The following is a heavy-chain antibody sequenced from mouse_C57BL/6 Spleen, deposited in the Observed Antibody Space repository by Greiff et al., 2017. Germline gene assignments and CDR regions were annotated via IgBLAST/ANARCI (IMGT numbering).Heavy chain of an antibody. CDR3: ARRGMVTSYAMDY. CDR2: ISSGGSYT. CDR1: GFTFSSYG. V-gene: IGHV5-6*02. D-gene: IGHD2-3*01. J-gene: IGHJ4*01. Sequence: EVKVVESGGDLVKPGGSLKLSCAASGFTFSSYGMSWVRQTPDKRLEWVATISSGGSYTYYPDSVKGRVTISRDNAKNTLYLQMSSLKSEDTAMYYCARRGMVTSYAMDYWGQGTSVTVSS.